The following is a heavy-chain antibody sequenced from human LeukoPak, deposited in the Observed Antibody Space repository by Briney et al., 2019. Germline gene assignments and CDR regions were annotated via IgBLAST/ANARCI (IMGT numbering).Heavy chain of an antibody. Sequence: SETLSLTCSVSNYSISTDYYWGWIRQPPGKGLEWIGEIYHSGSTNYNPSLKSRVTISVDKSKNQFSLRLNSLTAADTAVYYCARGRYLTTLGGAAAGFLDNWGQGTLVTVSS. J-gene: IGHJ4*02. D-gene: IGHD6-13*01. V-gene: IGHV4-38-2*02. CDR3: ARGRYLTTLGGAAAGFLDN. CDR2: IYHSGST. CDR1: NYSISTDYY.